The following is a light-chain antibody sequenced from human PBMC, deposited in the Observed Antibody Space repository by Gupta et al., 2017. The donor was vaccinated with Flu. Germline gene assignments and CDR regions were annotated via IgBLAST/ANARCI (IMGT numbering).Light chain of an antibody. CDR2: GGS. CDR3: KQYVRTPLT. V-gene: IGKV3-20*01. CDR1: QSVGSSY. J-gene: IGKJ5*01. Sequence: EIVLSQSPGTLSSSPVESATLSRRASQSVGSSYLAWYPQKPGQAPRLLIYGGSSRATGIPDRFSGSGSGTDFTLKISRMETEDVGVYYCKQYVRTPLTFGQGTQVEIK.